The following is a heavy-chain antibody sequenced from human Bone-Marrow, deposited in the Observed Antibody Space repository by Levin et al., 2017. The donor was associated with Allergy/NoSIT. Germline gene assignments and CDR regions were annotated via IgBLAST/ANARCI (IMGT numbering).Heavy chain of an antibody. CDR3: ARAVLTDSSGYYFDY. CDR2: ISSSSSYI. J-gene: IGHJ4*02. CDR1: GFTFSSYS. D-gene: IGHD3-22*01. Sequence: GGSLRLSCAASGFTFSSYSMNWVRQAPGKGLEWVSSISSSSSYIYYADSVKGRFTISRDNAKNSLYLQMNSLRAEDTAVYYCARAVLTDSSGYYFDYWGQGTLVTVSS. V-gene: IGHV3-21*01.